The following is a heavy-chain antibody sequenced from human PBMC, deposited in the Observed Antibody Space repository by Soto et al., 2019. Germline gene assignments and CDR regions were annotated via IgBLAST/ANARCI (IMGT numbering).Heavy chain of an antibody. V-gene: IGHV3-9*01. CDR1: GFTFDDYV. D-gene: IGHD1-26*01. J-gene: IGHJ6*02. CDR2: ISWNSGSI. Sequence: EVQLVESGGDLVQPGRSLRLSCAASGFTFDDYVMHWVRQAPGKGLEWVSGISWNSGSIGYADSVKGRFTISRDNAKNSLFLQMNSLRTDDTAFYYCAKERGSGSFYGLDVWGQGTTVTVSS. CDR3: AKERGSGSFYGLDV.